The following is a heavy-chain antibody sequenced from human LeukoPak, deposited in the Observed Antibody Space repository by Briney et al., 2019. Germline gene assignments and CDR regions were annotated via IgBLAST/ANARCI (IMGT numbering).Heavy chain of an antibody. CDR2: ISGSGGST. J-gene: IGHJ4*02. Sequence: GGSLRLSCAASGFTFSSYAMSWVRQAPGKGLEWVSAISGSGGSTYYADSVKGRFIISRDNSKNTLYLQMNSLRAEDTAVYYCAKDDLPWVTVAPLDYWGQGTLVTVSS. D-gene: IGHD4-23*01. CDR3: AKDDLPWVTVAPLDY. CDR1: GFTFSSYA. V-gene: IGHV3-23*01.